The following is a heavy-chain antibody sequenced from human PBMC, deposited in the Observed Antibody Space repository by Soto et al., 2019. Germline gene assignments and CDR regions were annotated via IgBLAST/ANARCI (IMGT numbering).Heavy chain of an antibody. D-gene: IGHD3-16*01. Sequence: PSETLSLTCTVSGGSISTDDYYWNWIRQRPGKGLEWIGNIYYRGNTNYTPSLKSRIIMSMDMSENQFSLKLTSVTAEETEVYYRARGWDYYGMDVWGQGTTVTVSS. J-gene: IGHJ6*02. V-gene: IGHV4-31*03. CDR2: IYYRGNT. CDR3: ARGWDYYGMDV. CDR1: GGSISTDDYY.